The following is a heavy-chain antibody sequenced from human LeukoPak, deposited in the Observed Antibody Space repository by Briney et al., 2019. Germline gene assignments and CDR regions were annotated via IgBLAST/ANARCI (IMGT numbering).Heavy chain of an antibody. CDR3: AKWGVAAAVDYYYYYGMDV. J-gene: IGHJ6*02. CDR2: ISGSGGST. V-gene: IGHV3-23*01. D-gene: IGHD6-13*01. CDR1: GFTFSSYA. Sequence: GGSLRLSCAASGFTFSSYAMSWVRQAPGKGLEWVSAISGSGGSTYYADSVKGRFTISRDNSKNTLYLQMNSLRAEGTAVYYCAKWGVAAAVDYYYYYGMDVWGQGTTVTVSS.